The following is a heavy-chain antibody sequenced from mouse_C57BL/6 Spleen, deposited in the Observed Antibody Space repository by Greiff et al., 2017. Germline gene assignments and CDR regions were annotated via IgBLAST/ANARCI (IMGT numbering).Heavy chain of an antibody. CDR1: GYKFTDYE. J-gene: IGHJ4*01. Sequence: QVQLQQSGAELVRPGASVTLSCKASGYKFTDYEMHWVKQTPVHGLEWIGAIDPETGGTAYNQKFKGKAILTADKSSSTAYIDLRSLTSADSSVYSCTIWGKNGSSYVGAIDYWGQGSSVTVSS. CDR3: TIWGKNGSSYVGAIDY. V-gene: IGHV1-15*01. CDR2: IDPETGGT. D-gene: IGHD1-1*01.